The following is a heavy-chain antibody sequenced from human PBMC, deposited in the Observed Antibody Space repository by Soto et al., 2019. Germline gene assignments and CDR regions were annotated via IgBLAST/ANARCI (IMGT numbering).Heavy chain of an antibody. CDR2: IIPMFGTP. CDR3: GSSEGRYGYGMDY. Sequence: SDKVSRKPSGVSFNRQDMRWVRQAPGQELEWMGGIIPMFGTPHYADELQDRVTITADDSTGPAYLELGCLTSEDTAVYYCGSSEGRYGYGMDYWGPGTLVTVSS. D-gene: IGHD5-12*01. J-gene: IGHJ4*02. V-gene: IGHV1-69*13. CDR1: GVSFNRQD.